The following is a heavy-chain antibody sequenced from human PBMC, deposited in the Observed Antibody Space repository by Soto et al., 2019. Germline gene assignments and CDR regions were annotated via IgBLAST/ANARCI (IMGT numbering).Heavy chain of an antibody. CDR1: GGTFSSYA. D-gene: IGHD3-10*01. J-gene: IGHJ5*02. Sequence: ASVKVSCKASGGTFSSYAISWVRQAPGQGLEWMGGITPIFGTANYAQKFQGRVTITADESTSTAYMELSSQRSEDTAVYYCARLPHYGSGSYYNVWFDPWGQGTLVTVSS. CDR3: ARLPHYGSGSYYNVWFDP. V-gene: IGHV1-69*13. CDR2: ITPIFGTA.